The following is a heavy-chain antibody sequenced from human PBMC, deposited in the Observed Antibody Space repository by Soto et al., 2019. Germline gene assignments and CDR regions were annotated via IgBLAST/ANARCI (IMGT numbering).Heavy chain of an antibody. Sequence: QVQLVQSGAEVKKPGASVKVSCKASGYTFTSYDINWVRQATGQGLEWMGWMNPNSGNTGYAQKFQGRVTMTRNTSISTAYMELSSLRSEDTAVYYCARSRFPSSRKIIVLMVYASKAAFDIWGQGTMVTVSS. CDR2: MNPNSGNT. V-gene: IGHV1-8*01. J-gene: IGHJ3*02. D-gene: IGHD2-8*01. CDR3: ARSRFPSSRKIIVLMVYASKAAFDI. CDR1: GYTFTSYD.